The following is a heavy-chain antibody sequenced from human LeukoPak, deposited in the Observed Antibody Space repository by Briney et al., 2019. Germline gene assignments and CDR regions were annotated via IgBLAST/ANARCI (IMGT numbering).Heavy chain of an antibody. CDR2: ITTSGDTT. V-gene: IGHV3-23*01. Sequence: PGGSLRLSCAASEFTFRSYAMTWVRQTPGKGLEWVSSITTSGDTTYYADSVKGRFTISRDNFKNTLYLQMNSLRAEDTAVYYCAKDQGGYVWYCDLWGRGTLVTVSS. CDR1: EFTFRSYA. D-gene: IGHD5-12*01. CDR3: AKDQGGYVWYCDL. J-gene: IGHJ2*01.